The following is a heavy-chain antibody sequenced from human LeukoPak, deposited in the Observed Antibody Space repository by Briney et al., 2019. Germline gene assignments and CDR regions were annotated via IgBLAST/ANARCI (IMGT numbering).Heavy chain of an antibody. D-gene: IGHD2-2*01. CDR1: GYTFTGYY. CDR3: AASTSPSSWFDP. Sequence: GGSLRLSCAASGYTFTGYYMHWVRQAPGQGLEWMGWINPNSGGTNYAQKFQGWVTMTRDTSISTAYMELSRLRSDDTAVYYCAASTSPSSWFDPWGQGTLVTVSS. J-gene: IGHJ5*02. CDR2: INPNSGGT. V-gene: IGHV1-2*04.